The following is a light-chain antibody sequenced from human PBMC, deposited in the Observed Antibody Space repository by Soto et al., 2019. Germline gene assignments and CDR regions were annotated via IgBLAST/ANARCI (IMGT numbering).Light chain of an antibody. CDR2: AAS. CDR1: QSVSTN. J-gene: IGKJ2*01. Sequence: KVRTQAPATLSMSPGHRGTLSCRASQSVSTNLAWDQHKSGQDPRHLIYAASSRATGVPARFSGSGFGTDFTLIISSLQPEDFAVYYCQGYSHWPPQYKFGQGTRLEIK. CDR3: QGYSHWPPQYK. V-gene: IGKV3D-15*01.